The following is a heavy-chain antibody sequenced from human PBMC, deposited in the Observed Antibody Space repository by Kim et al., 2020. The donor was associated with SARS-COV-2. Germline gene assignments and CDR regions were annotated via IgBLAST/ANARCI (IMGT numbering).Heavy chain of an antibody. D-gene: IGHD3-9*01. V-gene: IGHV1-18*01. Sequence: ASVKVSCKASGYTFTSYGISWVRQAPGQGLEWMGWISAYNGNTNYAQKLQGRVTMTTDTSTSTAYMELRSLRADDTAVYYCARGGYYDILTGYYPDYWGQGTLVTVSS. J-gene: IGHJ4*02. CDR3: ARGGYYDILTGYYPDY. CDR2: ISAYNGNT. CDR1: GYTFTSYG.